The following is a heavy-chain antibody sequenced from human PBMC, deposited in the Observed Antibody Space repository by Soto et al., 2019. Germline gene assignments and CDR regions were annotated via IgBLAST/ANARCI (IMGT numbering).Heavy chain of an antibody. D-gene: IGHD6-19*01. CDR1: GYTFTSYG. Sequence: VASVKVSCKASGYTFTSYGISWVRQAPGQGLEWMGWISAYNGNTNYAQKLQGRVTMTTDTSTSTADMELRSLRSDDTAGYYCARISSGWYSGGIWYFDYWGQGTLVTVSS. CDR2: ISAYNGNT. J-gene: IGHJ4*02. V-gene: IGHV1-18*04. CDR3: ARISSGWYSGGIWYFDY.